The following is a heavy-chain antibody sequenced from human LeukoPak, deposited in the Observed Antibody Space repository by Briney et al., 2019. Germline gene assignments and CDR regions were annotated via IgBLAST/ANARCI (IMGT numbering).Heavy chain of an antibody. D-gene: IGHD3-3*01. CDR3: ARDLPGITIFGVVLNYYYYGMDV. CDR1: GYTFTGYG. V-gene: IGHV1-18*01. Sequence: GASVKVSCKASGYTFTGYGISWVRQAPGQGLEWMGWISAYNGNTNYAQKLQGRVTMTTDTSTSTAYMELRSLRPDDTAVYYCARDLPGITIFGVVLNYYYYGMDVWGQGTTVTVSS. CDR2: ISAYNGNT. J-gene: IGHJ6*02.